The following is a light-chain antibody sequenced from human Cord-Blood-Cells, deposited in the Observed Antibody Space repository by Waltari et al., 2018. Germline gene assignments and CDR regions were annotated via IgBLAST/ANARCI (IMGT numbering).Light chain of an antibody. J-gene: IGKJ4*01. Sequence: AIRLTPSPSSFSASTGDRVTITCRASQGISSYLAWYQQKPGKAPKLLIYAASTLQSGVPSRFSGSGSGTDFTLTISCLQSEDFATYYCQQYYSYPLPFGGGTKVEIK. CDR1: QGISSY. CDR3: QQYYSYPLP. CDR2: AAS. V-gene: IGKV1-8*01.